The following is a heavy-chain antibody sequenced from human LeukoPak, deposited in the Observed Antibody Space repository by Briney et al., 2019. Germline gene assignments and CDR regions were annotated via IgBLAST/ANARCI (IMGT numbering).Heavy chain of an antibody. CDR2: IIPILGIA. J-gene: IGHJ4*02. CDR1: GYTFTSYG. Sequence: ASVKVSCKGSGYTFTSYGISWVRRAPGQGLEWMGRIIPILGIANYAQKFQGRVTITADKSTSTAYMELSSLRSEDTAVYYCARCLGDCYYDYWGQGTLVTVSS. D-gene: IGHD2-21*02. V-gene: IGHV1-69*04. CDR3: ARCLGDCYYDY.